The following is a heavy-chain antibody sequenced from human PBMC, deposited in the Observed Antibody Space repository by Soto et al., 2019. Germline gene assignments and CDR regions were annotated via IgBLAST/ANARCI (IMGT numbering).Heavy chain of an antibody. CDR2: INPSGGST. CDR3: ARDPGTTWGYYYYGMDV. V-gene: IGHV1-46*01. J-gene: IGHJ6*02. Sequence: QGLEWMGIINPSGGSTSYAQKFQGRVTMTRDTSTSTVYMELSSLRSEDTAVYYCARDPGTTWGYYYYGMDVWGQGTTVTVSS. D-gene: IGHD1-7*01.